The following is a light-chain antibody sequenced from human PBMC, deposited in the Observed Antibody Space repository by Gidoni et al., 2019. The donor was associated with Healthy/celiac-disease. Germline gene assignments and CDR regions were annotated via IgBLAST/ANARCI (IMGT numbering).Light chain of an antibody. CDR3: QQRSNCPPIT. Sequence: EIVLTQSPATLSLSPGERATLSCRASQSVSSYLAWYQQKPGQAPGLLIYDASNRATGIPARFSGSGSGTDFTLTISSLEPEDFAVYYCQQRSNCPPITFGQGTRLEIK. CDR2: DAS. J-gene: IGKJ5*01. V-gene: IGKV3-11*01. CDR1: QSVSSY.